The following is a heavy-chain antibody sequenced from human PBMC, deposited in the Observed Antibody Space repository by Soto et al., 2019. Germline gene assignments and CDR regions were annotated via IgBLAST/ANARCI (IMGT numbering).Heavy chain of an antibody. V-gene: IGHV3-23*01. CDR1: GFTFSNYA. CDR2: ISGSDGST. CDR3: AKERSSGYSFFDY. J-gene: IGHJ4*02. D-gene: IGHD5-12*01. Sequence: EVQLLESGGGLVQPGGSLRLSCAASGFTFSNYAMSWVRQAPGEGLEWVSTISGSDGSTYYADSVKGRFTISRDISKNTLYLQMNSLRAEDTAIYYCAKERSSGYSFFDYWGQGTLVTVSS.